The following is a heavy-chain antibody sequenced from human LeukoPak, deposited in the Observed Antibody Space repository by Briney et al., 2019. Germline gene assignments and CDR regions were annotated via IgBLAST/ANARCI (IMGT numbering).Heavy chain of an antibody. CDR2: INHSGST. D-gene: IGHD5-12*01. CDR3: AGTHSGYDFY. V-gene: IGHV4-34*01. CDR1: GGSFSGYY. Sequence: SETLSLTCAVYGGSFSGYYWSWIRQPPGKGLEWIGEINHSGSTNYNPSLKSRVTISVDTSKNQFSLKPSSVTAADTAVYYCAGTHSGYDFYWGQGTLVTVSS. J-gene: IGHJ4*02.